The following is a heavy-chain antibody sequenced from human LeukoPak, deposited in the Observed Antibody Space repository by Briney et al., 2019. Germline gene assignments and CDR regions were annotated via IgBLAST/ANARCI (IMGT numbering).Heavy chain of an antibody. J-gene: IGHJ4*02. CDR1: GFTVSSNY. CDR3: ASGPNKVAGEEVRDY. V-gene: IGHV3-53*01. Sequence: GGSLRLSCAASGFTVSSNYMSWVRQAPGKGLEWVSVLYSGGSTYYADSVKGRFTISRDNSKNTLYLQMNSLGAEDTAVYYCASGPNKVAGEEVRDYWGQGTLVTVSS. CDR2: LYSGGST. D-gene: IGHD6-19*01.